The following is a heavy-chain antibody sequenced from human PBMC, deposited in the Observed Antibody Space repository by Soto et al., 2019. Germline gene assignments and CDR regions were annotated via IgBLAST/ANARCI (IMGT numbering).Heavy chain of an antibody. CDR2: ISGSGGST. CDR1: GFTFSSYA. CDR3: ATQYLDIVATINPSDY. J-gene: IGHJ4*02. D-gene: IGHD5-12*01. V-gene: IGHV3-23*01. Sequence: GGSLRLSCAASGFTFSSYAMSWVRQAPGKGLEWVSAISGSGGSTYYADSVKGRFTISRDNSKNTLYLQMNSLRAEDTAVYYCATQYLDIVATINPSDYWGQGTLVTVSS.